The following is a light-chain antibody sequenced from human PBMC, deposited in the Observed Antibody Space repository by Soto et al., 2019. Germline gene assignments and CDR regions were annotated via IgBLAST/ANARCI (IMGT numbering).Light chain of an antibody. V-gene: IGLV2-14*03. CDR1: SSDIGNYNY. CDR2: DVS. Sequence: QSVLTQPDSVSGSPGQSVAISCTAASSDIGNYNYVSWYQQRPGKVPKLIIHDVSDRPPGVSDRFSGSKSGNTASLTISGLQAEDEADYYCSSYTSTSTYVFGTGTKVTV. J-gene: IGLJ1*01. CDR3: SSYTSTSTYV.